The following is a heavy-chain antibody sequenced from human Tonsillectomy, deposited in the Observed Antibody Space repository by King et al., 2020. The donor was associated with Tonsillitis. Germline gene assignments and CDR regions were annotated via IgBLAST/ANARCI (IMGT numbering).Heavy chain of an antibody. D-gene: IGHD1-26*01. CDR3: ATSRSLWDSYGMDV. CDR1: GFSFNDAW. Sequence: VQLVESGGGLVKPGGSLRLSCAASGFSFNDAWMTWVRQAPGKGLEWVGRIKSETDGGTTDYTAPVKGRFTISRDDSKNTLSLQMNSLKTEDTAVYYCATSRSLWDSYGMDVWGQGTTVTVSS. J-gene: IGHJ6*02. CDR2: IKSETDGGTT. V-gene: IGHV3-15*01.